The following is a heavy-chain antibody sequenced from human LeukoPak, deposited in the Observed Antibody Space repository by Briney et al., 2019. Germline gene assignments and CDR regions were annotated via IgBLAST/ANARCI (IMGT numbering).Heavy chain of an antibody. Sequence: GSLRLSCAASGFTFSSYAMSWVRQAPGKGLEWVSAISGSGGSTYYADSVKGRFTISRDNSKNMLYLQMNSLRAEDTAVYYCAKGESYYGSGSYYILSKPVDYWGQGTLVTVSS. J-gene: IGHJ4*02. CDR3: AKGESYYGSGSYYILSKPVDY. D-gene: IGHD3-10*01. CDR2: ISGSGGST. CDR1: GFTFSSYA. V-gene: IGHV3-23*01.